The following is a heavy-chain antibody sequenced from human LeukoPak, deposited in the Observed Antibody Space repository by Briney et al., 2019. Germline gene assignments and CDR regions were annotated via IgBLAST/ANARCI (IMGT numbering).Heavy chain of an antibody. CDR1: GFTFSTYG. J-gene: IGHJ4*02. CDR2: IRYDGSDK. D-gene: IGHD3-22*01. Sequence: GGSLRLSCVASGFTFSTYGMNWVRQAPGKGLEWVASIRYDGSDKYYAESVKGRFTVSRDNSQNTLYLQMSSLGTEDTAVYFCAKDRGDYFDTSSHSFDSWGQGTLVTVFS. V-gene: IGHV3-30*02. CDR3: AKDRGDYFDTSSHSFDS.